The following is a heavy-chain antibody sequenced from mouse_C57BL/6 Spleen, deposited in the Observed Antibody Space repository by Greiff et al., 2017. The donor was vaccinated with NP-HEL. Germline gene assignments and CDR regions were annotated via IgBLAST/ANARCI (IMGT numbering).Heavy chain of an antibody. Sequence: QVQLKESGPGLVQPSQSLSITCTVSGFSLTSYGVHWVRQSPGKGLEWLGVIWRGGSTDYNAAFMSRLSITKDNSKSQVFFKMNSLQADDTAIYYCAKKGYDYDEGFAYWGQGTLVTVSA. CDR3: AKKGYDYDEGFAY. V-gene: IGHV2-5*01. CDR1: GFSLTSYG. CDR2: IWRGGST. J-gene: IGHJ3*01. D-gene: IGHD2-4*01.